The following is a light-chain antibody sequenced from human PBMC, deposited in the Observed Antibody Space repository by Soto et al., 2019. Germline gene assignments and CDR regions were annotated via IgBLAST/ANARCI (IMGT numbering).Light chain of an antibody. J-gene: IGKJ1*01. Sequence: IVMTQSPATLSLSPGEKATLSCRASQSISNNFAWFQQKPGQVPRLLIYGASNRATGVSARFSGSGSGTDFTLTISSLEPEDFAVYYCQQRSNWPRTFGQGTKVDIK. V-gene: IGKV3-11*01. CDR2: GAS. CDR3: QQRSNWPRT. CDR1: QSISNN.